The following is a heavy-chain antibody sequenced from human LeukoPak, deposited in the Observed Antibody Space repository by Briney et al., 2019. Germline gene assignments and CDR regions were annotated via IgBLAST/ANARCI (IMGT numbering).Heavy chain of an antibody. J-gene: IGHJ2*01. V-gene: IGHV3-23*01. CDR1: GFTFSSYG. CDR3: ARVNYFVLHSDL. CDR2: ISGSGGST. Sequence: PGGSLRFSCAASGFTFSSYGMSWVRQAPGKGLEWVSAISGSGGSTYYADSVKGRFTISRDNSKNTLYLQMNSLRAEDTGVDYWARVNYFVLHSDLWGRGTLVTVSS. D-gene: IGHD3-9*01.